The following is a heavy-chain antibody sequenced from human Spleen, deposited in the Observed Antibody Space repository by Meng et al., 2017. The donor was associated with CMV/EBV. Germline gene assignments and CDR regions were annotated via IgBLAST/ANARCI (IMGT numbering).Heavy chain of an antibody. D-gene: IGHD1-1*01. Sequence: SETLSLTCAVYGGSFSGYYWSWIRQPPGRVLEWSGYIYYSGTTYYNPALKSRLTISIDRSKNQFSLKLNSVTAADTAVFYCARVVWNDRIYYGMDDWGQGTTVTVSS. CDR1: GGSFSGYY. CDR3: ARVVWNDRIYYGMDD. CDR2: IYYSGTT. J-gene: IGHJ6*02. V-gene: IGHV4-30-4*08.